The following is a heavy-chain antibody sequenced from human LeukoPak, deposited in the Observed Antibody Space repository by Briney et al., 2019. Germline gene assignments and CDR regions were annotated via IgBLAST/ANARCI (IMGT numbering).Heavy chain of an antibody. V-gene: IGHV4-59*08. CDR3: ARQGAPRGYYGMDV. D-gene: IGHD1-26*01. CDR2: IYYSGST. J-gene: IGHJ6*02. Sequence: SETLSLTCTVSGGSISSYYWSWIRQPPGKGLEWVGYIYYSGSTNYNPSLKSRVTISVDTSKNQFSLKLSSVTAADTAVYYCARQGAPRGYYGMDVWGQGTTVTVSS. CDR1: GGSISSYY.